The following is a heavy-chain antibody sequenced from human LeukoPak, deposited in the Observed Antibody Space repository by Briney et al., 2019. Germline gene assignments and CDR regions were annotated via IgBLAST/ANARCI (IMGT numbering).Heavy chain of an antibody. CDR1: GGSLSSYY. CDR2: IYYSGST. Sequence: PSETLSLTCTVSGGSLSSYYWSWIRQPPGKGLEWIGYIYYSGSTNYNPSLKSRVTISVDTSKNQFSLKLSSVTAADTAVYYCARALAYYYMDVWGKGTTVTVSS. D-gene: IGHD6-13*01. J-gene: IGHJ6*03. V-gene: IGHV4-59*01. CDR3: ARALAYYYMDV.